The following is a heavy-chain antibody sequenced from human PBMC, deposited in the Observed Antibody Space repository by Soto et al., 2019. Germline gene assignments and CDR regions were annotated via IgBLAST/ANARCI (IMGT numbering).Heavy chain of an antibody. D-gene: IGHD5-12*01. J-gene: IGHJ4*02. Sequence: GSLILSCAASGFTFSRYAMHWVRQAPGKGLEYVSDISSNGGSTYYANSVKGRFTISRDNSKNTLYLEMGGLRAEDMAVYYCARRGYSGYEIDYWGQGTLVTSPQ. CDR3: ARRGYSGYEIDY. CDR2: ISSNGGST. V-gene: IGHV3-64*01. CDR1: GFTFSRYA.